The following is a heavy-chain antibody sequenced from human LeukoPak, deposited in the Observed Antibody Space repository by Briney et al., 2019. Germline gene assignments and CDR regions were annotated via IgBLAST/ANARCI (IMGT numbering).Heavy chain of an antibody. V-gene: IGHV3-53*01. CDR1: GFTVSSNY. CDR3: ARRYCSGGSCYGSAFDI. CDR2: IYSGGST. Sequence: QAGGSLRLSCAASGFTVSSNYMSWVRQAPGKGLEWVSVIYSGGSTYYADSVKGRFTISRDSSKNTLYLQMNSLRAEDTAVYYCARRYCSGGSCYGSAFDIWGQGTMVTVSS. J-gene: IGHJ3*02. D-gene: IGHD2-15*01.